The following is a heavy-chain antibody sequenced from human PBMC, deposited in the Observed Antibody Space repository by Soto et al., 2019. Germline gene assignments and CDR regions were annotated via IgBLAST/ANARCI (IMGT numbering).Heavy chain of an antibody. CDR3: ARNIVVVVAAPIYYGMDV. CDR2: INPSGGST. D-gene: IGHD2-15*01. V-gene: IGHV1-46*01. Sequence: QVQLVQSGAEVKKPGASVKVSCKASGYTFTSYYMHWVRQAPGQGLEWMGIINPSGGSTSYAQKFQGRVTMTRATYTSTVYMELSSLRSEDTAVYYCARNIVVVVAAPIYYGMDVWGQGTTVTVSS. CDR1: GYTFTSYY. J-gene: IGHJ6*02.